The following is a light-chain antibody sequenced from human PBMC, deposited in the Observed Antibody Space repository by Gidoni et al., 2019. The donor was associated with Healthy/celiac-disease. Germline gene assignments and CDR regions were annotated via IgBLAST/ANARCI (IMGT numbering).Light chain of an antibody. CDR1: QSVSSY. CDR3: QQRSNWPFT. Sequence: EIVLTQSPAPLSLSPGERATLYCRASQSVSSYLAWYQQKPGQAPRLLIYDASNRATGIPARFSGSGSGTDFTLTISSLEPEDFAVYYCQQRSNWPFTFGGGTKVEIK. CDR2: DAS. V-gene: IGKV3-11*01. J-gene: IGKJ4*01.